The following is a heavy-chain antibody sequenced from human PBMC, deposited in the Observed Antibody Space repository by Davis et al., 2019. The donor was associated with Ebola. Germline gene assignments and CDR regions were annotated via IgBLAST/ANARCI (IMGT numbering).Heavy chain of an antibody. J-gene: IGHJ6*02. CDR3: ARVPSYGSGQYGMDV. Sequence: SVKVSCKASGGTFITYSISWVRQAPGQGLEWMGGIIPILSTANYAQKFQGIVTITADDSTSTAYMELSSLRFEDTAVYYCARVPSYGSGQYGMDVWGQGTTVTVSS. CDR1: GGTFITYS. V-gene: IGHV1-69*13. D-gene: IGHD3-10*01. CDR2: IIPILSTA.